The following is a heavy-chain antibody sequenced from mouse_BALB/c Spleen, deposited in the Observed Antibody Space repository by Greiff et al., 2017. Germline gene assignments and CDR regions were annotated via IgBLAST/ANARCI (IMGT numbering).Heavy chain of an antibody. V-gene: IGHV1S41*01. Sequence: DLVKPGASVKLSCKASGYTFTSYWINWINQRPGQGLEWIGRIAPGSGSTYYNEMFKGKATLTVDTSSSTAYIQLSSLSSEDSAVYFCARYDYDFHWYFDVWGAGTTVTVSS. CDR2: IAPGSGST. CDR1: GYTFTSYW. CDR3: ARYDYDFHWYFDV. J-gene: IGHJ1*01. D-gene: IGHD2-4*01.